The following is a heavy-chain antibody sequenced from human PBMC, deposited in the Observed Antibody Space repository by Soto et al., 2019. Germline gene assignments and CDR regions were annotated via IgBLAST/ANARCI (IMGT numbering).Heavy chain of an antibody. CDR3: AKVGVLRFLEWLLPRRGYYYYMDV. D-gene: IGHD3-3*01. CDR2: ISGSGGST. Sequence: GGSLRLSCAASGFTFSSYAMSWVRQAPGKGLEWVSAISGSGGSTYYADSVKGRFTISRDNSKNTLYLQMNSLRAEDTAVYYCAKVGVLRFLEWLLPRRGYYYYMDVWGKGTTVTVSS. J-gene: IGHJ6*03. V-gene: IGHV3-23*01. CDR1: GFTFSSYA.